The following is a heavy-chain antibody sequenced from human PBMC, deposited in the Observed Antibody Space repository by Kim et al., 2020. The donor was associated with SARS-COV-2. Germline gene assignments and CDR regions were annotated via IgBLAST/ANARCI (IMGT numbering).Heavy chain of an antibody. D-gene: IGHD1-26*01. CDR2: IYYSGST. Sequence: SETLSLTCTVSGGSISSYYWSWIRQPPGKGLEWIGYIYYSGSTNYNPSLKSRVTISVDTSKNQFSLKLSSVTAADTAVYYCARTGATGWFDPWGQGTLVTVSS. CDR3: ARTGATGWFDP. J-gene: IGHJ5*02. V-gene: IGHV4-59*08. CDR1: GGSISSYY.